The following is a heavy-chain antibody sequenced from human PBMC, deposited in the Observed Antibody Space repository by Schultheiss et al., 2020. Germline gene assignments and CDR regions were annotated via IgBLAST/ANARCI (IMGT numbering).Heavy chain of an antibody. J-gene: IGHJ4*02. D-gene: IGHD6-19*01. CDR2: ISTTSSFT. Sequence: GGSLRLSCAASGFTFSDYAMGWIRQAPGKGLEWLSYISTTSSFTNYAESVKGRFTISRDNSKNTLYLQMNSLRAEDTAVYYCIRETVAGFDYWGQGTLVTVSS. V-gene: IGHV3-11*06. CDR3: IRETVAGFDY. CDR1: GFTFSDYA.